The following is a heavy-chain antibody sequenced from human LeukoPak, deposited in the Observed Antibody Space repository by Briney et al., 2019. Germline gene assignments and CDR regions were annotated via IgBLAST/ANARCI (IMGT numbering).Heavy chain of an antibody. V-gene: IGHV3-23*01. CDR1: GFTFSNSA. D-gene: IGHD4-23*01. CDR2: ITGSGGST. Sequence: GGSLRLSCAASGFTFSNSAMSWVRQAPGKGLEWVSVITGSGGSTYYADSVKGRFSISRDNSKNTLYLQMNSLSVEDTAVYYCARGRPHGNDYWGQGTLVTVSS. CDR3: ARGRPHGNDY. J-gene: IGHJ4*02.